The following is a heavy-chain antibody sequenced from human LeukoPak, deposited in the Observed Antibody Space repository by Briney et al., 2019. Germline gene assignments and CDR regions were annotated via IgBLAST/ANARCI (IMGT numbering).Heavy chain of an antibody. CDR1: GFTFSSYA. Sequence: GGSLRLSCAASGFTFSSYAISWVRQAPGQGLEWMGGIIPIFGTANYAQKFQGRVTITADESTSTAYMELSSLRSEDTAVYYCARVEAAAGSFGYHYWGQGTLVTVSS. CDR2: IIPIFGTA. CDR3: ARVEAAAGSFGYHY. D-gene: IGHD6-13*01. J-gene: IGHJ4*02. V-gene: IGHV1-69*01.